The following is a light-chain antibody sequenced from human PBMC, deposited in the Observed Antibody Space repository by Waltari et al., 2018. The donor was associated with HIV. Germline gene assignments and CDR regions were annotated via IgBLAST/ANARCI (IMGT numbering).Light chain of an antibody. CDR1: QSVSSSY. J-gene: IGKJ3*01. CDR3: QQYGGSPGFT. Sequence: EIVLTQSPGTLSLSPGERATLSCRASQSVSSSYLAWDQQKPGQAPRLLIYGASSRATGIPDRFSGSGSGTDFTLTISRLEPEDFAVYYCQQYGGSPGFTFGPGTKVDIK. CDR2: GAS. V-gene: IGKV3-20*01.